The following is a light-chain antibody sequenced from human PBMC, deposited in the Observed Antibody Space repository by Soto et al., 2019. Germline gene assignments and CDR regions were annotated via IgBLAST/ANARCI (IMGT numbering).Light chain of an antibody. CDR2: GAS. Sequence: EIVLTQSPGTLSLSPEEGATLSCSASHSISSNFLAWYQQKRGQAPRLLIHGASNRATGIPDRFSGSGSGTDFTLTITRLEPEDFAVYYCQQYGGSPRTFGQGTKVDIK. CDR1: HSISSNF. CDR3: QQYGGSPRT. V-gene: IGKV3-20*01. J-gene: IGKJ1*01.